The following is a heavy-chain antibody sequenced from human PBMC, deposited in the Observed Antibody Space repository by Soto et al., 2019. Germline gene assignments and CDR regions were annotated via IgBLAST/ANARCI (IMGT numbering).Heavy chain of an antibody. V-gene: IGHV4-59*01. CDR1: GDSISSYS. CDR3: AREGNLGRWIQPLDS. Sequence: QVQLQVSGPGLVKPSETLSLTCTVSGDSISSYSWSWIRQPPGKGLEWIGNIHYNGNTKYSPSLNGRVTLSVDTSKNHFSLKLISVTTADTAVYFCAREGNLGRWIQPLDSWGQGTLVTVSS. CDR2: IHYNGNT. D-gene: IGHD2-2*03. J-gene: IGHJ4*02.